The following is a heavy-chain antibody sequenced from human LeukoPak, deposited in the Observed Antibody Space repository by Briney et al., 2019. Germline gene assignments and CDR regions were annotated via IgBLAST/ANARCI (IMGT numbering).Heavy chain of an antibody. V-gene: IGHV1-18*01. CDR2: ISAYNGNT. Sequence: ASVKVSCKASGYTFTSYGISWVQQAPGQGLEWMGWISAYNGNTNYAQKLQGRVTMTTDTSTSTAYMELSSLRSEDTAVYYCARELRKFSKYYDFWSGYYDYYYYYMDVWGKGTTVTVSS. CDR1: GYTFTSYG. D-gene: IGHD3-3*01. J-gene: IGHJ6*03. CDR3: ARELRKFSKYYDFWSGYYDYYYYYMDV.